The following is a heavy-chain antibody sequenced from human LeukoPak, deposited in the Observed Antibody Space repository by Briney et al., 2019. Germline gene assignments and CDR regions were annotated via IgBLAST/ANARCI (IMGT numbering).Heavy chain of an antibody. CDR2: ISGSGGST. CDR3: AKDLAGADYFDS. Sequence: ERSLRLSCAASGFTFSSYAMSWVRQAPGKGLEWVSVISGSGGSTYYADSVRGRFTISRDNSKNTLYLQMNSLRAEDTAVYYCAKDLAGADYFDSWGQGTLVTVSS. V-gene: IGHV3-23*01. J-gene: IGHJ4*02. D-gene: IGHD1-26*01. CDR1: GFTFSSYA.